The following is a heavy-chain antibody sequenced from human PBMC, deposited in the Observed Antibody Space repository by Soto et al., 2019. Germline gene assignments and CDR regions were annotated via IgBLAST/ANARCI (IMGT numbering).Heavy chain of an antibody. J-gene: IGHJ4*02. CDR1: GGSISSGDYY. D-gene: IGHD5-12*01. V-gene: IGHV4-30-4*01. CDR2: IYYSGST. Sequence: SETLSLTCTVSGGSISSGDYYWSWIRQPPGKGLEWIGYIYYSGSTYYNPSLKSRVTISVDTSKNQFSLKLSSVTAADTAVYYCAREGDGYNLFDYWGQGTLVTVSS. CDR3: AREGDGYNLFDY.